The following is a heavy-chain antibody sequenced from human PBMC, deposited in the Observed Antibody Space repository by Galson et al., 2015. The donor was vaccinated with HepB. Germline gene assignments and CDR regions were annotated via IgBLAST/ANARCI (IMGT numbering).Heavy chain of an antibody. V-gene: IGHV4-39*01. CDR1: GGSISSSSYY. J-gene: IGHJ5*02. CDR2: IYYSGST. Sequence: ETLSLTCTVSGGSISSSSYYWGWIRQPPGKGLEWIGSIYYSGSTYYNPSLKSRVTISVDTSKNQFSLKLSSVTAADTAVYYCARGGEYCGGDCYYNWFDPWGQGTLVTVSS. D-gene: IGHD2-21*02. CDR3: ARGGEYCGGDCYYNWFDP.